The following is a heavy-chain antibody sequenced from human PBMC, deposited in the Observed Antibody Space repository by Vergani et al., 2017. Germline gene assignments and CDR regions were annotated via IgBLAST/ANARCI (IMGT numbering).Heavy chain of an antibody. CDR1: GFSFRNAW. CDR3: TTDPLYCGDGSCYWLRDHHYYGMDV. V-gene: IGHV3-15*07. Sequence: EVQLVESGGGIVKPGGSLRLSCVASGFSFRNAWRNWVRRTPGKGLEWVGRIKSTFDRGTTDYAAAVKGRFTFSRDDSKNTLFLQMNGLKTEDIGVYYCTTDPLYCGDGSCYWLRDHHYYGMDVWGQGTTVTVSS. CDR2: IKSTFDRGTT. J-gene: IGHJ6*02. D-gene: IGHD2-21*01.